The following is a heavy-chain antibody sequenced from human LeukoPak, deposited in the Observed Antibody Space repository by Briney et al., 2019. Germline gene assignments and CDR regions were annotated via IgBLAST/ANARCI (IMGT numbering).Heavy chain of an antibody. CDR1: GYTFTGYY. CDR2: INPNSGGT. D-gene: IGHD3-10*01. CDR3: ARDQVRGVNYYYYGMGV. J-gene: IGHJ6*02. Sequence: GPVKVSCKASGYTFTGYYMHWVRQAPGQGLEWMGWINPNSGGTNYAQKFQGWVTMTRDTSISTAYMELSRLRSDDTAVYYCARDQVRGVNYYYYGMGVWGQGTTVTVSS. V-gene: IGHV1-2*04.